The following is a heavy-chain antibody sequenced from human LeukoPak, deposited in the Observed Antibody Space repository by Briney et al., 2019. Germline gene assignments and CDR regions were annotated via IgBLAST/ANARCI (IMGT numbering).Heavy chain of an antibody. CDR1: GVTFSVSA. Sequence: PGGSLRLSCAASGVTFSVSAVHWVRQASGKGLEWVGRIRSKANSYATAYAASVKGRFTISRDDSKNTAYLQMNSLKTEDTAVYYCTRSTHPVPAAISSYYYMDVWGKGTTVTVSS. D-gene: IGHD2-2*02. CDR3: TRSTHPVPAAISSYYYMDV. CDR2: IRSKANSYAT. V-gene: IGHV3-73*01. J-gene: IGHJ6*03.